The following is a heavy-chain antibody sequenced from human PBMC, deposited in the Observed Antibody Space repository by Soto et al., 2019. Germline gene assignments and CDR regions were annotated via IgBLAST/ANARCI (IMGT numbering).Heavy chain of an antibody. CDR2: VSHDGIKT. J-gene: IGHJ5*02. CDR3: AREKTVGGIRLDT. V-gene: IGHV3-30-3*01. Sequence: QVQLVESGGGVVQPGRSLRLSCAASGFTFTTYPMHWVRKAPGKGLEWVAVVSHDGIKTYYADSFKGRFTISRDNSKNTLYLQLNSLRTEDTAVFYCAREKTVGGIRLDTWGQGTLVTVSS. CDR1: GFTFTTYP. D-gene: IGHD1-26*01.